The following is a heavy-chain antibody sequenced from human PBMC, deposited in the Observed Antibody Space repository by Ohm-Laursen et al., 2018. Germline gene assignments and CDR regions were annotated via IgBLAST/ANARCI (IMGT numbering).Heavy chain of an antibody. CDR3: AKRLTWTTFGGAFDI. CDR1: GFTFSSYA. J-gene: IGHJ3*02. CDR2: ISGSGGST. D-gene: IGHD3-16*01. V-gene: IGHV3-23*01. Sequence: SLRLSCAASGFTFSSYAMSWVRQAPGKGLEWVSAISGSGGSTYYADSVKGRFTIPRDNSKNTLYLQMNSLRAEDTAVYYCAKRLTWTTFGGAFDIWGQGTMVTVSS.